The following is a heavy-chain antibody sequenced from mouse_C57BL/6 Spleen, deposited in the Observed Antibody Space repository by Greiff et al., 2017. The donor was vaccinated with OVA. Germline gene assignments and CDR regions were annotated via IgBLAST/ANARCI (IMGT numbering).Heavy chain of an antibody. V-gene: IGHV1-61*01. CDR2: IYPSDSET. CDR3: ARERVYYGSSYFDY. CDR1: GYTFTSYW. D-gene: IGHD1-1*01. Sequence: VKLQQPGAELVRPGSSVKLSCKASGYTFTSYWMDWVKQRPGQGLEWIGNIYPSDSETHYNQKFKDKATLTVDKSSSTAYMQLSSLTSEDSAVYYCARERVYYGSSYFDYWGQGTTLTVSS. J-gene: IGHJ2*01.